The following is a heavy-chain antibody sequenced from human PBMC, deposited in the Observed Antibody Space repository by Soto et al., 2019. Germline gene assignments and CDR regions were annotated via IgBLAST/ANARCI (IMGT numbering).Heavy chain of an antibody. J-gene: IGHJ4*02. CDR1: GFTVRGTY. Sequence: PGGSLRLSCAASGFTVRGTYMSWVRQAPGRGLEWVSVIYSGDNTYYAESVKGRFTISRDNSKNTVFLQMNSLRAEDTAVYHCARDREVGGLDYWGPGTLVPVSS. CDR2: IYSGDNT. CDR3: ARDREVGGLDY. D-gene: IGHD1-26*01. V-gene: IGHV3-53*01.